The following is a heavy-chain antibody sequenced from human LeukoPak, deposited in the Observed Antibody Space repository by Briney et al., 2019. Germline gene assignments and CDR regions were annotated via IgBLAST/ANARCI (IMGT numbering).Heavy chain of an antibody. J-gene: IGHJ4*02. Sequence: GASLKISCKGSGYRFTSYWIGWGRQMPGKGLGWMGIIYPGDSDTSYSPSFQGQVTISADKSISTAYLQWSSLKATDTAMYYCARHPGITLNYFDYWGQGTLVTVSS. CDR3: ARHPGITLNYFDY. CDR1: GYRFTSYW. V-gene: IGHV5-51*01. CDR2: IYPGDSDT.